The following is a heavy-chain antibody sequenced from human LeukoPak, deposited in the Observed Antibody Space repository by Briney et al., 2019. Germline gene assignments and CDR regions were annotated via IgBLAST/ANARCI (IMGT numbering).Heavy chain of an antibody. J-gene: IGHJ4*02. V-gene: IGHV4-34*01. CDR1: GGSFSGYY. Sequence: SETLSLTXAVYGGSFSGYYWSWIRQPPGKGLEWIGEINHSGSTNYNPSLKSRVTISVDTSKNQFSLKLSSVTAADTAVYYCARKIRGYSYDYWGQGTLVTVSS. D-gene: IGHD5-18*01. CDR3: ARKIRGYSYDY. CDR2: INHSGST.